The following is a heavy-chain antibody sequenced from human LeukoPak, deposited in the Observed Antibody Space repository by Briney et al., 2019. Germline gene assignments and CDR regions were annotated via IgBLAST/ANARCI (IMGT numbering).Heavy chain of an antibody. CDR3: ASISARPDYYFDS. D-gene: IGHD6-6*01. V-gene: IGHV4-28*01. CDR2: IYYSGST. J-gene: IGHJ4*02. Sequence: ETQSLTCAVSAYSISSSNWWGWLRPPPGKGLEWIGYIYYSGSTYYSPSLKGRVTMSIDTSKNQFSLKLSSVTAVDTAVYYCASISARPDYYFDSWGQGALLADSS. CDR1: AYSISSSNW.